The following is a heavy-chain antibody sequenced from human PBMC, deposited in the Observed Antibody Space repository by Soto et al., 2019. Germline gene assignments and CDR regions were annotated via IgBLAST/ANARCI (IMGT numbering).Heavy chain of an antibody. CDR2: INHSGST. V-gene: IGHV4-34*01. CDR1: GGSFSGYY. J-gene: IGHJ4*02. D-gene: IGHD2-2*01. Sequence: QSQTLSLTCAVYGGSFSGYYWSWIRQPPGKGLEWIGEINHSGSTNYNPSLKSRVTISVDTSKNQFSLKLSSVTAADTAVYYCAREGGYCSSTSCYSGQQLAHTVFDYWGQGTLVTVSS. CDR3: AREGGYCSSTSCYSGQQLAHTVFDY.